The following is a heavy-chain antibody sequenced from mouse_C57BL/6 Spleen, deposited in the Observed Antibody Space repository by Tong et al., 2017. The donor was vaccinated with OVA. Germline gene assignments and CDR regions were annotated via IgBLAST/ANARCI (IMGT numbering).Heavy chain of an antibody. Sequence: EVQLQESGGGLVKPGGSLKLSCAASGFTFSDYGMHWVRQAPEKGLEWVAYISSGSSTIYYADTVKGRFIISRDNAKNTLFLQMTSLRSEDTAMYYCARSTMVTTSLFDHCGQDTTRTLSA. D-gene: IGHD2-1*01. CDR1: GFTFSDYG. J-gene: IGHJ2*01. V-gene: IGHV5-17*01. CDR3: ARSTMVTTSLFDH. CDR2: ISSGSSTI.